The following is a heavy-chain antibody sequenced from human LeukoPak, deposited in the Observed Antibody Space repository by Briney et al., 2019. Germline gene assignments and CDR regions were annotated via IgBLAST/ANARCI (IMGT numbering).Heavy chain of an antibody. V-gene: IGHV4-59*01. CDR3: AREGNRGSYSWDY. D-gene: IGHD7-27*01. CDR1: GGSISSYY. CDR2: IYYSGST. Sequence: PSETLSLTCTVSGGSISSYYWSWIRQPPGKGLEWIGYIYYSGSTNYNPSLKSRVTISVDTSKNQFSLKLSSVTAADTAVYYCAREGNRGSYSWDYWGQGTLVTVSS. J-gene: IGHJ4*02.